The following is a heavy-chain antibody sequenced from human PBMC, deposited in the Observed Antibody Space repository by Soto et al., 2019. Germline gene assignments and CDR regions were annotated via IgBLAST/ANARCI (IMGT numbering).Heavy chain of an antibody. CDR1: GGTFSTYI. V-gene: IGHV1-69*08. Sequence: QVQLVQSGAEVRKPGSSVKVSCKAPGGTFSTYIIIWVRQAPGQGLEWMGRIIPIPDITNYAQKFQGRVTVTADRSTSPAYMELTSLKSEDTAVYYCAIDRITTRGEAFDLWGQGTRVTVSS. CDR3: AIDRITTRGEAFDL. J-gene: IGHJ3*01. CDR2: IIPIPDIT. D-gene: IGHD3-16*01.